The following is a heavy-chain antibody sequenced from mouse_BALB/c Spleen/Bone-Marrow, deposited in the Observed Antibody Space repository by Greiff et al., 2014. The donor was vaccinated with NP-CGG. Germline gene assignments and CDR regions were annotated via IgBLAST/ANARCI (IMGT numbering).Heavy chain of an antibody. D-gene: IGHD2-1*01. CDR1: GFTFSDYY. Sequence: DVMSAEFGGGLVQPGGSLRLSCATFGFTFSDYYMSWVRQPPGKALEWLGFIRNKANGYTTENSASVKGRFTISRDNSQSILYLQMNTLRAEDSATYYCARDTNYGNYYWYFDDWGAGTTVTVSS. J-gene: IGHJ1*01. CDR3: ARDTNYGNYYWYFDD. V-gene: IGHV7-3*02. CDR2: IRNKANGYTT.